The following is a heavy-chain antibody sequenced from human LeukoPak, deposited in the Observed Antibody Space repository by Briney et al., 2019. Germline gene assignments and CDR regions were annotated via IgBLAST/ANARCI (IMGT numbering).Heavy chain of an antibody. CDR3: TKHPSGYYYDHFDY. J-gene: IGHJ4*02. V-gene: IGHV3-30*02. CDR2: VRYDASNK. CDR1: GFTFSGYG. Sequence: GGSLRLSCAASGFTFSGYGMHWVRQAPGKGLEWVAFVRYDASNKYYADSVKGRFTISSDNSKNTLYLQMNSLRAEDTAVYYGTKHPSGYYYDHFDYWGQGTLVIVSS. D-gene: IGHD3-22*01.